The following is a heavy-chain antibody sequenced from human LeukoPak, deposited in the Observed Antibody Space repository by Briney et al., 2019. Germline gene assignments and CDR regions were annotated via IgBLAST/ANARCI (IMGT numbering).Heavy chain of an antibody. CDR2: IYYSGST. V-gene: IGHV4-39*07. CDR3: ARDRREGGDIVVVVAATRYYYYYMDV. D-gene: IGHD2-15*01. J-gene: IGHJ6*03. CDR1: GGSISSSSYY. Sequence: PSETLSLTCTVSGGSISSSSYYWGWIRQPPGKGLEWIGSIYYSGSTYYNPSLKSRVTISVDTSKNQFSLKLSSVTAADTAVYYCARDRREGGDIVVVVAATRYYYYYMDVWGKGTTVTVSS.